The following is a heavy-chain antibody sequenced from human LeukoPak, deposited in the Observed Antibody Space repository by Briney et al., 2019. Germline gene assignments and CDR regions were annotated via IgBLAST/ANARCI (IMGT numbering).Heavy chain of an antibody. CDR2: INPNSGGT. V-gene: IGHV1-2*02. CDR3: ATSRDGYNIFDY. Sequence: ASVKVSCKASGYTFTGYYMHWVRQAPGQGLEWMGWINPNSGGTNYAQKFQGRVTMTRDTPISTAYMEPSRLRSDDTAVYYCATSRDGYNIFDYWGQGTLVTVSS. D-gene: IGHD5-24*01. J-gene: IGHJ4*02. CDR1: GYTFTGYY.